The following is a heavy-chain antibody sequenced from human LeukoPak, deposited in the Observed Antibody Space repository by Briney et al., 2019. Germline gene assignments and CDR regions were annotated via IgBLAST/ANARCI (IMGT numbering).Heavy chain of an antibody. V-gene: IGHV1-69*13. CDR2: IIPIFGTA. Sequence: SVKVSCKASGYTFTSYYMHWVRQAPGQGLEWMGGIIPIFGTANYAQKFQGRVTITADESTSTAYMELSSLRSEDTAVYYCARDRASRDGYNYAAGYWGQGTLVTVSS. D-gene: IGHD5-24*01. CDR1: GYTFTSYY. CDR3: ARDRASRDGYNYAAGY. J-gene: IGHJ4*02.